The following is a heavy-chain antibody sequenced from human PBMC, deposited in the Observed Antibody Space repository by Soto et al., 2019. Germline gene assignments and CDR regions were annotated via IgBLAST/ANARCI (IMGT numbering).Heavy chain of an antibody. J-gene: IGHJ4*02. CDR1: GFMFGSYA. CDR2: ISGGGSTT. CDR3: AKQEQQLVLKYYFDY. D-gene: IGHD6-13*01. V-gene: IGHV3-23*01. Sequence: LRLSCATSGFMFGSYAMNWVRQAPGKGLEWVSVISGGGSTTNYADSVRGRFTTSRDSSTDTVYLQMNSLRAEDTAVYYCAKQEQQLVLKYYFDYWGPGTLVTVSS.